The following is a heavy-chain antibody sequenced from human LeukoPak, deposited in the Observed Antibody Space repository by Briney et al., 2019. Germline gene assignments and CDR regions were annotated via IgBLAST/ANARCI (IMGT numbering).Heavy chain of an antibody. CDR3: ARGSYGAVDY. CDR1: GFTFSSYS. V-gene: IGHV3-48*02. J-gene: IGHJ4*02. Sequence: GGSLRLSCAASGFTFSSYSINWVGQAPGKGLEWVSYISSFSSTIYYADSVKGRFTISRDNAKNSLYLQMNSLRDEGTAVYYCARGSYGAVDYWGQGTLVTISS. CDR2: ISSFSSTI. D-gene: IGHD4/OR15-4a*01.